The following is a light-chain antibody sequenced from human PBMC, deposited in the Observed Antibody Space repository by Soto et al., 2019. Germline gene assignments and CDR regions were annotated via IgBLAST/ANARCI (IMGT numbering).Light chain of an antibody. J-gene: IGLJ2*01. CDR1: SSDVGVYNY. CDR3: CSYADSSSFRVL. V-gene: IGLV2-11*01. CDR2: DVT. Sequence: QSALTQPRSVSGSPGQSVTISCTGTSSDVGVYNYVSWYQQHPGKAPKLIIYDVTKRPSGVPDRFSGSKSANTASLIISGLQAADEAEYYCCCCSYADSSSFRVLFGGGTMLTVL.